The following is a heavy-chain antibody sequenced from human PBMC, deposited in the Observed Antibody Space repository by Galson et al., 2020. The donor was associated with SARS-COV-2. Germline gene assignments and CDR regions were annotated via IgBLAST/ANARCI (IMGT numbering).Heavy chain of an antibody. CDR3: AKSITGSSYYGLDV. V-gene: IGHV3-30*18. CDR1: GFTISSYG. Sequence: GGSLRLSCAGSGFTISSYGMHWVRQAPGKGLEWVAVISYDGSYKYYVDSVKGRFTISRDSSKNTLYLQMNSLRAEDTAVYYCAKSITGSSYYGLDVWGQGTTVTVSS. CDR2: ISYDGSYK. J-gene: IGHJ6*02.